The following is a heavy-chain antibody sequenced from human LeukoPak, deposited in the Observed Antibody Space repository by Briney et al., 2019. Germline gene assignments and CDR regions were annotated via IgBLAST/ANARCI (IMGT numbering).Heavy chain of an antibody. CDR1: GGTFSSYA. CDR2: IIPIFGTA. V-gene: IGHV1-69*05. D-gene: IGHD2-2*02. Sequence: ASVKVSCKASGGTFSSYAISWVRQAPGQGLEWMGGIIPIFGTANYAQKFQGRVTITTDESTGTAYMELSSLRSEDTAVYYCARERRPYCSSTSCYREGFDYWGQGTLVTVSS. CDR3: ARERRPYCSSTSCYREGFDY. J-gene: IGHJ4*02.